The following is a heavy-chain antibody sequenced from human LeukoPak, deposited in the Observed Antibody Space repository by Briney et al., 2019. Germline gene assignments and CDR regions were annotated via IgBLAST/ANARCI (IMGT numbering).Heavy chain of an antibody. D-gene: IGHD6-13*01. CDR2: ISGIGDNT. CDR3: AKAPGSSWAAFDS. Sequence: GGSLRLSCAASGFTFSSYSMSWVRQAPGKGLEWVSTISGIGDNTYYADSLKGRFTISRDNSKNTLYLQVNSLRAEDTALYYCAKAPGSSWAAFDSWGQGTLVTVSS. J-gene: IGHJ4*02. CDR1: GFTFSSYS. V-gene: IGHV3-23*01.